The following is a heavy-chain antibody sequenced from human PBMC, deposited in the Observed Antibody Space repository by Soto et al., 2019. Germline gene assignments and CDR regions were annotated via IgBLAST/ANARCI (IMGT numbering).Heavy chain of an antibody. CDR2: IRGSSGNA. CDR1: GYTFIKYG. D-gene: IGHD3-16*01. V-gene: IGHV1-18*01. Sequence: QVQLVQSGAEVKNPGASVKVSCKTSGYTFIKYGVGWVRQAPGQGLEWMGWIRGSSGNANYAEKVQGRITLTTDTSTSTAYIELRSLRSDDTAVYYCAREMAGLGGEYDYWGQGTLVTVSS. CDR3: AREMAGLGGEYDY. J-gene: IGHJ4*02.